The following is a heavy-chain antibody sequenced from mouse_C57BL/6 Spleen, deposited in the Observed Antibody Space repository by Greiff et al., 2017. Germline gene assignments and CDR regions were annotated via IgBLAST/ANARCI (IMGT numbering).Heavy chain of an antibody. CDR1: GFTFSDAW. Sequence: EVQLVESGGGLVQPGGSMRLSCAVSGFTFSDAWMDWVRQSPEKGLVWVAEIRNKANNHATYYAEFVKGRFTISRDYSKSSVYLQMNSLRAEDTGIYYCTYYYGDAMDYWGQGTSVTVSS. CDR3: TYYYGDAMDY. D-gene: IGHD1-1*01. J-gene: IGHJ4*01. CDR2: IRNKANNHAT. V-gene: IGHV6-6*01.